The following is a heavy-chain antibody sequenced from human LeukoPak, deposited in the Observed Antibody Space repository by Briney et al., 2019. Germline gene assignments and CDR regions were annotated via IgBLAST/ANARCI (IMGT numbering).Heavy chain of an antibody. Sequence: ASVKVPCKASGGTFSSYAISWVRQAPGQGLEWMGGIIPIFGTANYAQKFQGRVTISADESTSTAYMELSSLRSEDTAVYYCARVRLEYYDSSGYYYFAFGIWGQGTMVTVSS. CDR3: ARVRLEYYDSSGYYYFAFGI. CDR2: IIPIFGTA. D-gene: IGHD3-22*01. J-gene: IGHJ3*02. CDR1: GGTFSSYA. V-gene: IGHV1-69*13.